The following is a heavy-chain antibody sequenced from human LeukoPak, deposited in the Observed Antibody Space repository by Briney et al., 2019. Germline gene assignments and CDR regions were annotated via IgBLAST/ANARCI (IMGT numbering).Heavy chain of an antibody. CDR1: GLTFSTYW. CDR2: INPDGSIR. J-gene: IGHJ4*02. D-gene: IGHD1-26*01. V-gene: IGHV3-74*03. CDR3: AREARVGGALQH. Sequence: GGSLRLSCAASGLTFSTYWMHWVRQAPGKGLAWVARINPDGSIRTYANSVQGRVTISRDNAKDTLFLQMNSLRAEDTGVYYCAREARVGGALQHWGQGSTVTVPS.